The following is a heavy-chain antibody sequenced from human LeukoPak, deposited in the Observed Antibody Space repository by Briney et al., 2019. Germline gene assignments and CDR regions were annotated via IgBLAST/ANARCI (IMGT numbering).Heavy chain of an antibody. CDR1: GGSISNSF. D-gene: IGHD1-26*01. V-gene: IGHV4-59*01. CDR2: IYYTGNT. J-gene: IGHJ4*02. Sequence: SETLSLTCTVSGGSISNSFWSWIRQPSGKGLEWIAYIYYTGNTKYNPSLKSRVTISVDTSKNQFSLRLTSVTAEDTAVYYCARDSGSSPTFDYWGQGTLVTVSS. CDR3: ARDSGSSPTFDY.